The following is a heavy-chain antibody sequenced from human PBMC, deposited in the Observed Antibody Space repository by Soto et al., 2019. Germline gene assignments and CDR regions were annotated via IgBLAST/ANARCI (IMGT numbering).Heavy chain of an antibody. CDR3: ARSQGSSTSLEIYYYYYYGRDV. CDR2: IIPISGTA. J-gene: IGHJ6*02. Sequence: VQLVQSGAEVKKPGSSVKVSCKASGGTFSSYAISWVRQAPGQGLEWMGGIIPISGTANYAQKFQGRVTITADESTSTAYMELSSLRSEDTAVYYCARSQGSSTSLEIYYYYYYGRDVWGHGTTVTVSS. V-gene: IGHV1-69*01. D-gene: IGHD2-2*01. CDR1: GGTFSSYA.